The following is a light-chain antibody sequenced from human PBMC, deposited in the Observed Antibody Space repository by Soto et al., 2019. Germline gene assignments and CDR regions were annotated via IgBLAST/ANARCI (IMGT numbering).Light chain of an antibody. CDR3: QQYYSTPYS. CDR1: QTLLYSSNKKNY. V-gene: IGKV4-1*01. CDR2: WAS. J-gene: IGKJ2*01. Sequence: DIVMTQSPDSLSVSLGERATVNCKSSQTLLYSSNKKNYLAWYLQKPRQPPKLLIYWASTRESGVPDRFSGSGSGTDFTLTISSLQAGDVAVYYCQQYYSTPYSFGQGTKLEIK.